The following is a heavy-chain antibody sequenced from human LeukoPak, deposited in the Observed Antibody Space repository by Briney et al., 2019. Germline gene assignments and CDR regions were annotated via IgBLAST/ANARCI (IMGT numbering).Heavy chain of an antibody. D-gene: IGHD5-12*01. CDR1: GGSIRTSGYY. J-gene: IGHJ6*03. Sequence: SETLSLTCTVSGGSIRTSGYYWGWIRQPPGKGLEWIGSMYYSGDTHYNPSLKSRVTISVDTSKNQFSLKLSSVTAADTAVYYCARISSGYDWGGGYYYYMDVWGKGTTVTISS. CDR3: ARISSGYDWGGGYYYYMDV. CDR2: MYYSGDT. V-gene: IGHV4-39*07.